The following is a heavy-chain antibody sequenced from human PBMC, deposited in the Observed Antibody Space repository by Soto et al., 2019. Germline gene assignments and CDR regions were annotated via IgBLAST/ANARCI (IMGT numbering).Heavy chain of an antibody. CDR3: AREGYNWNYKGDY. D-gene: IGHD1-7*01. J-gene: IGHJ4*02. CDR2: ISSSRSYI. Sequence: EVQLVESGGGLVQPGGSLRLSCAASGFTFSSYSMNWVRQAPGKGLEWVSSISSSRSYIYYADSVKGRFTISRDNAKNSLYLQMNSLRAEDTAVYYCAREGYNWNYKGDYWGQGTLVTVSS. V-gene: IGHV3-21*01. CDR1: GFTFSSYS.